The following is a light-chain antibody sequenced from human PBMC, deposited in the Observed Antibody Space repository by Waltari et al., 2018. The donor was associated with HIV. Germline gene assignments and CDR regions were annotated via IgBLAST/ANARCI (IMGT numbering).Light chain of an antibody. V-gene: IGKV3-15*01. J-gene: IGKJ4*01. Sequence: EIVMTQSPATLSVSRGERATPSCRASQSVRDNLAWYQQKPGQAPRLLIYGASTRAIGIPVRFSGSGSGTEFTLTISSRQSEDFAVYYCQQYNKWPPVTFGGGTRVEIK. CDR1: QSVRDN. CDR3: QQYNKWPPVT. CDR2: GAS.